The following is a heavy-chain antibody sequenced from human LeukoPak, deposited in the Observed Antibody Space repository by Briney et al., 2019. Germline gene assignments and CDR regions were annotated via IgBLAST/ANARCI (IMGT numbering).Heavy chain of an antibody. CDR2: IFYSGST. D-gene: IGHD3-22*01. CDR3: AKSNGYGLIDI. J-gene: IGHJ3*02. CDR1: SGSFSTSNYY. Sequence: SETLSLTCTVSSGSFSTSNYYWGWVRQPPGKALEWIGDIFYSGSTYYSPSLKSRVTISLDTSRNQFSLKLNSVTAADTAVYYCAKSNGYGLIDIWRQGTMVTVSS. V-gene: IGHV4-39*07.